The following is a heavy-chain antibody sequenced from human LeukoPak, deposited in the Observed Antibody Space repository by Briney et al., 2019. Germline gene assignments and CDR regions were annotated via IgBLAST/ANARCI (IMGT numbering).Heavy chain of an antibody. J-gene: IGHJ5*02. CDR3: ARAYSSSWYFNWFDP. CDR1: GYSISSGYY. CDR2: IYHSGST. D-gene: IGHD6-13*01. V-gene: IGHV4-38-2*02. Sequence: PSETLSLTYTVSGYSISSGYYWAWIRQPPGKGLEWIGNIYHSGSTYYNPSLKSRVTISVDTSKNQFSLQLTSVTAADTAVYYCARAYSSSWYFNWFDPWGQGTLVTVSS.